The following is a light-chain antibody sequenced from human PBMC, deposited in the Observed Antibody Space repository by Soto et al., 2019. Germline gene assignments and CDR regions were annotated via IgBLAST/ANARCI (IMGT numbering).Light chain of an antibody. Sequence: EIVLTQSPATMSLSPGERATLSCRASQSVSSYLAWYQQKPGQAPRLLIYDASNRATGIPARFSGSGSGTEFTLTIRSLQSEDFAVYYCKQYNNWWTXGQGTKVDIK. V-gene: IGKV3-11*01. CDR1: QSVSSY. CDR3: KQYNNWWT. CDR2: DAS. J-gene: IGKJ1*01.